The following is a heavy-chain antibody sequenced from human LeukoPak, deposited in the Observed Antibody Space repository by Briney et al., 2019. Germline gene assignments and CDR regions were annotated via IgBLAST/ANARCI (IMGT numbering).Heavy chain of an antibody. D-gene: IGHD6-13*01. CDR3: ARRVGQQLVYFDY. J-gene: IGHJ4*02. CDR2: IYPGDSDT. CDR1: GYSFTSYW. Sequence: GESLKISCKGSGYSFTSYWIGWVRQLPGKGLEWMGIIYPGDSDTRYSPSFQGQVTISADKSIGTAYLQWSSLKASDTAMYYCARRVGQQLVYFDYWGQGTLVTVSS. V-gene: IGHV5-51*01.